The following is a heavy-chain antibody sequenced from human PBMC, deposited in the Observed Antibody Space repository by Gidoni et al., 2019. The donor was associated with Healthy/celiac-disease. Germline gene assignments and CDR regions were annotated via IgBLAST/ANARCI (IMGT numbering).Heavy chain of an antibody. CDR2: IYYSGST. Sequence: QVQLQESGPGLVKPSQPLSLTCTVSGGSISSGGYSWSWIRQHPGKGLEWIGYIYYSGSTYYNPSLKRRVTISVDTSKNQFSLKLSSVTAADPAVYYCARHPPLPDGWQLVHDSPWYFDLWGRGTLVTVSS. CDR1: GGSISSGGYS. CDR3: ARHPPLPDGWQLVHDSPWYFDL. D-gene: IGHD6-6*01. V-gene: IGHV4-31*03. J-gene: IGHJ2*01.